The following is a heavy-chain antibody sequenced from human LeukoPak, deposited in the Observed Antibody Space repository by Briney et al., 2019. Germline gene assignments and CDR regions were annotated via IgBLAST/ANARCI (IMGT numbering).Heavy chain of an antibody. Sequence: SETLSLTCTVSGGSISSSSYYWGWIRQPPGKGLEWIGSIYYSGSTYYNQSLKSRVTISVDTSKNQFSLKRSSVTAADTAVYYCARVTRTFRYGDYVDYFDYWGQGTLVTVSS. D-gene: IGHD4-17*01. CDR3: ARVTRTFRYGDYVDYFDY. V-gene: IGHV4-39*01. CDR1: GGSISSSSYY. J-gene: IGHJ4*02. CDR2: IYYSGST.